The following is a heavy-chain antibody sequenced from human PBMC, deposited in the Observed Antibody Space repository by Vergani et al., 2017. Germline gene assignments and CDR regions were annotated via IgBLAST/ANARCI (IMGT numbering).Heavy chain of an antibody. CDR3: ARVRIAARHPTRFDP. CDR1: GGSFSGYD. V-gene: IGHV4-34*01. D-gene: IGHD6-6*01. Sequence: QVQLQQWGAGLLKPSETLSLTCAVYGGSFSGYDWSWIRQPPGKGLEWIGEINHSGSTNYNPSLKSRVTISVDTSKNQFSLKRSSVTAADTAVYYCARVRIAARHPTRFDPWGQGTLVTVSS. CDR2: INHSGST. J-gene: IGHJ5*02.